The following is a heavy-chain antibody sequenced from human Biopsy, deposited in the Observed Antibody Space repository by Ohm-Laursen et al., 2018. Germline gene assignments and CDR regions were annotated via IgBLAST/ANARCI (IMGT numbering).Heavy chain of an antibody. CDR2: INPSGSTT. V-gene: IGHV1-46*01. CDR1: GYSSTSYY. CDR3: TRNTGWYGDLYYFDY. Sequence: GASVKVSCNASGYSSTSYYMHWVRQAPGQGLEWMGMINPSGSTTSYPQIFQGRVTMTRDTSKSTVYMELSSLRSADTAVYFCTRNTGWYGDLYYFDYWGQGTLVTVSS. D-gene: IGHD6-19*01. J-gene: IGHJ4*02.